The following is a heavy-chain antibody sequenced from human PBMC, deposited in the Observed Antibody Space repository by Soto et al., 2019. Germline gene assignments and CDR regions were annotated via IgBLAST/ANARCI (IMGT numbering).Heavy chain of an antibody. CDR3: TTACRGVGKWLRRPLDY. Sequence: GGSLRLSCAASGFTFSNAWMNWVRQAPGKGLEWVGRIKSKTDGGTTDYAAPVKGRFTISRDDSKNTLYLQMNSLKTEDTAVYYCTTACRGVGKWLRRPLDYWGQGTLVTVSS. V-gene: IGHV3-15*07. CDR2: IKSKTDGGTT. J-gene: IGHJ4*02. D-gene: IGHD5-12*01. CDR1: GFTFSNAW.